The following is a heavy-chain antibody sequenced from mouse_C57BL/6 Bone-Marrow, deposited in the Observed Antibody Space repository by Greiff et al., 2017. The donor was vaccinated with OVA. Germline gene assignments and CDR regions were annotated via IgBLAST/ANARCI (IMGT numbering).Heavy chain of an antibody. D-gene: IGHD2-3*01. V-gene: IGHV14-4*01. Sequence: EVQLQQSEAELVRPGASVKLSCTASGFNIKDDSMHWVKQRPEQGLEWIGWIDPENGDTEYASKFQGKATITADTSSNTAYLQLSSLTSEDTAVYYCTTRAYDRGDYWGQGTTLTVSS. CDR3: TTRAYDRGDY. J-gene: IGHJ2*01. CDR1: GFNIKDDS. CDR2: IDPENGDT.